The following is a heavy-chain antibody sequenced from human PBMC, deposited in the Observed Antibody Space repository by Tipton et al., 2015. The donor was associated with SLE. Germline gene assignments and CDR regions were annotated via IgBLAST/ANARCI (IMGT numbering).Heavy chain of an antibody. CDR2: IKQDGSEK. J-gene: IGHJ4*02. Sequence: SLRLSCTASGFIFSNYRMSWVRQAPGKGLEWVANIKQDGSEKNYVDSVKGRFTISRDNAKNSLYLQMNSLRAEDTAVYYCAGRPKYYFDYWGQGTLVTVSS. V-gene: IGHV3-7*01. CDR1: GFIFSNYR. CDR3: AGRPKYYFDY.